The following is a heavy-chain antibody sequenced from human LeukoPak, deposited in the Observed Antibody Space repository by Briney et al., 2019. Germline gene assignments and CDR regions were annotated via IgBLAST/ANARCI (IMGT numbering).Heavy chain of an antibody. CDR2: IYYRGST. Sequence: SETLSLTCTVSGGSINSSSYYWGWIRQPPGKGLEWIGNIYYRGSTYYNPSLNSRVTISIDRSKNQFSLKLSSVTAADTAVYYCARDLEGSYGSGSLFDYWGQGTLVTVSS. CDR3: ARDLEGSYGSGSLFDY. V-gene: IGHV4-39*07. J-gene: IGHJ4*02. CDR1: GGSINSSSYY. D-gene: IGHD3-10*01.